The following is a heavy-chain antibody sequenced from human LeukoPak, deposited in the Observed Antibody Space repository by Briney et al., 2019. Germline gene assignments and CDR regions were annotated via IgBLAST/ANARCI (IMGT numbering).Heavy chain of an antibody. CDR3: TRVAPPVWFGDHWYYNGVDV. J-gene: IGHJ6*02. V-gene: IGHV3-49*03. D-gene: IGHD3-10*01. CDR2: IRSKAYGGTT. Sequence: PGGSLRLSCTASGFNFGDYAMSWFRQAPGKGLEWVSFIRSKAYGGTTEYAASVNGRFTISRDDSKSIADLQMNSLKIEDTAVYYCTRVAPPVWFGDHWYYNGVDVWGQGTTVTVSS. CDR1: GFNFGDYA.